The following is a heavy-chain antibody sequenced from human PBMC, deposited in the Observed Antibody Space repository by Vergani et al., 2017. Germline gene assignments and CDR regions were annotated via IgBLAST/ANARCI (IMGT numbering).Heavy chain of an antibody. D-gene: IGHD4-11*01. CDR3: ARVNTETNGHLYYYYYMDV. Sequence: QVQLQQWGGGLLKPSETLSLTCVVNGGSFTSYHWTWIRQSPGEGLEWVGDIDHTGRPDYNPSLKRRLTMSVDKSRNQFSLTLNSVTATDTAIYFCARVNTETNGHLYYYYYMDVWSQGTAVTVS. J-gene: IGHJ6*03. CDR1: GGSFTSYH. V-gene: IGHV4-34*01. CDR2: IDHTGRP.